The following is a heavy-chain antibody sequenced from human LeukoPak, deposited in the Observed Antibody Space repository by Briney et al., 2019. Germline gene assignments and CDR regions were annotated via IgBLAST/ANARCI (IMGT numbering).Heavy chain of an antibody. J-gene: IGHJ6*03. D-gene: IGHD3-10*01. CDR3: ARDFHGSGSHYYYYYMDV. V-gene: IGHV4-59*12. CDR2: IYYSGST. CDR1: GGSISSYY. Sequence: SETLSLTCTVSGGSISSYYWSWIRQPPGKGLEWIGYIYYSGSTNYNPSLKSRVTISVDTSKNQFSLKLSSVTAADTAVYYCARDFHGSGSHYYYYYMDVWGKGTTVTISS.